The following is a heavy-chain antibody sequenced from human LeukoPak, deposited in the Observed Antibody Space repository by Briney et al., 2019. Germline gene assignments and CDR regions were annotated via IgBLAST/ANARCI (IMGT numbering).Heavy chain of an antibody. V-gene: IGHV3-53*01. D-gene: IGHD6-13*01. CDR2: IYSGGST. CDR1: GFTVSSNY. J-gene: IGHJ3*02. CDR3: ATQQQLGAFDI. Sequence: AGGSLRLSCAASGFTVSSNYMSWVRQAPGKGLEWVSVIYSGGSTYYADSVKGRFTISRDNSKNTLYLQMNSLRAEDTAVYYCATQQQLGAFDIWGQGTMVTVSS.